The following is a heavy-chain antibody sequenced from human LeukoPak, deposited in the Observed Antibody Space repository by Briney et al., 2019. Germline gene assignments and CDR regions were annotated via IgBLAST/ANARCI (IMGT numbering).Heavy chain of an antibody. CDR1: GFTFSSSA. Sequence: GGSLRLSCAASGFTFSSSAMSWVRQVPGKGLEWVSGISASGGSTSYADSVRGRFTISRDNAKNSLYLQMNSLRAEDTAVYYCARDRYGDYGFDYWGQGTLVTVSS. D-gene: IGHD4-17*01. CDR2: ISASGGST. V-gene: IGHV3-23*01. CDR3: ARDRYGDYGFDY. J-gene: IGHJ4*02.